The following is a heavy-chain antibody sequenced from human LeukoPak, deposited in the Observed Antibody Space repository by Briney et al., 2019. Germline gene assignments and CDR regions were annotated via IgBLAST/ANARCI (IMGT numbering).Heavy chain of an antibody. Sequence: SVKVSCKASGGTLSSYAINWVRQAPGQGLEWMGGIIPIFGTANYAQKFQGRVTITTDESTSTAYMELRSLRSEHTAVYYCARDPGGKVWGNWFDPWGQGTRVTVSS. CDR3: ARDPGGKVWGNWFDP. V-gene: IGHV1-69*05. CDR2: IIPIFGTA. D-gene: IGHD4-23*01. CDR1: GGTLSSYA. J-gene: IGHJ5*02.